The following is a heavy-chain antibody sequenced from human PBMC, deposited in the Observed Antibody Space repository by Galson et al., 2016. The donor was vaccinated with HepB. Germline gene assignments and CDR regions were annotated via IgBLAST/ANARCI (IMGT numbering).Heavy chain of an antibody. CDR1: GFTFSSVW. CDR2: IKPDGSEK. D-gene: IGHD3-22*01. J-gene: IGHJ1*01. CDR3: ALYYYDSSGFVEYFQQ. V-gene: IGHV3-7*03. Sequence: SLRLSCATSGFTFSSVWMSWVRQAPGKGLEWVANIKPDGSEKYYVDSLKGRFTISRDNAKNALYLQMNSLRAEDTAVYYCALYYYDSSGFVEYFQQWGQGTRVSASP.